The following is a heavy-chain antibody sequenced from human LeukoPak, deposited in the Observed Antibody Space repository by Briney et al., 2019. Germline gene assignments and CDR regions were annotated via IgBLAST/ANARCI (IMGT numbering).Heavy chain of an antibody. CDR1: GNYW. J-gene: IGHJ5*02. CDR2: INSDGSWA. CDR3: ARDSSRNDFWSGYYPDWFDP. Sequence: GGSLRLSCAASGNYWMHWVRQVPGKGLVWVSHINSDGSWASYADSVKGRFTISKDNAKNSLYLQMNSLRAEDTAVYYCARDSSRNDFWSGYYPDWFDPWGQGTLVTVSS. V-gene: IGHV3-74*01. D-gene: IGHD3-3*01.